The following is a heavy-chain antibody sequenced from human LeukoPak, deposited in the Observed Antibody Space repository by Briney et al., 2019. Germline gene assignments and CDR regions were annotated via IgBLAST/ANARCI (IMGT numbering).Heavy chain of an antibody. Sequence: GASVRVSCKASGYTFTSYYMHWVRPAPRQGLEWMGIINPSGGSTSYAQKFQGRVTMTRDMSTSTVYMDLSSLRSEDTAVYYCARLYDTAEFDPWGQGTLVTVSS. CDR2: INPSGGST. CDR3: ARLYDTAEFDP. J-gene: IGHJ5*02. D-gene: IGHD3-22*01. V-gene: IGHV1-46*01. CDR1: GYTFTSYY.